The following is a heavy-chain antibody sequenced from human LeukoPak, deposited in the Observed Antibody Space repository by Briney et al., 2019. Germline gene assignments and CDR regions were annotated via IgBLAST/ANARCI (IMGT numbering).Heavy chain of an antibody. CDR2: IYYSGST. V-gene: IGHV4-30-4*08. CDR3: ARDQGKGSIDAFDI. J-gene: IGHJ3*02. D-gene: IGHD6-6*01. CDR1: GGSISSSSYY. Sequence: PSETLSLTCTVSGGSISSSSYYWGWIRQPPGKGLEWIGYIYYSGSTYYNPSLKSRVTISVDTSKNQFSLKLSSVTAADTAVYYCARDQGKGSIDAFDIWGQGTMVTVSS.